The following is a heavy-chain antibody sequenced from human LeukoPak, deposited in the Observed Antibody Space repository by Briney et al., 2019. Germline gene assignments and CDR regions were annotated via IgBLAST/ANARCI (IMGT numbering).Heavy chain of an antibody. J-gene: IGHJ4*02. CDR1: GGSISSGSYY. Sequence: SETLSLTCTVSGGSISSGSYYWSWIRQPAGKGLEWIGRIYTSGSTNYNPSLKSRVIISVDTSKNQFSLKLSSVTAADTAVYYCASGGDYVSPFDYWGQGTLVTVSS. D-gene: IGHD4-17*01. CDR3: ASGGDYVSPFDY. CDR2: IYTSGST. V-gene: IGHV4-61*02.